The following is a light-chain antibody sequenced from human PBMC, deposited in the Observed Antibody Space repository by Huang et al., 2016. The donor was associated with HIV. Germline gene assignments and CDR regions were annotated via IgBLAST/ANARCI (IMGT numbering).Light chain of an antibody. CDR2: GAS. CDR1: QSVGSN. V-gene: IGKV3-15*01. Sequence: ELVMTQSPATLSVSPGERATLSCRASQSVGSNLAWYQHKPGQAPRLLIYGASTRATGIPARFSGSASGTEFTLTISSLQSEDFAVYYCHQYNNWPPWTFGQGTKVEIK. J-gene: IGKJ1*01. CDR3: HQYNNWPPWT.